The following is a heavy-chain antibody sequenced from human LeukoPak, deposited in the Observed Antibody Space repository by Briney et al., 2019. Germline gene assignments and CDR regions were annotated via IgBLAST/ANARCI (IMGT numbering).Heavy chain of an antibody. Sequence: GGSLRLSCAVSGITLSNYGMSWVRQAPGKGLEWVAGLSGSGGTTNYADSVKGRFTISRDNPKNTLYLQMNSLRAEDTALYFCAKRGVVIRVILVGLHKEAYYFDYWGQGTLVTVSS. J-gene: IGHJ4*02. CDR3: AKRGVVIRVILVGLHKEAYYFDY. CDR1: GITLSNYG. CDR2: LSGSGGTT. D-gene: IGHD3-22*01. V-gene: IGHV3-23*01.